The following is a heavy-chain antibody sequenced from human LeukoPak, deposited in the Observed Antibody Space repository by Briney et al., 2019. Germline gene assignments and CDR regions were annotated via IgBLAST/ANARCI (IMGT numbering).Heavy chain of an antibody. D-gene: IGHD3-9*01. CDR1: GFTFSNAW. CDR3: TTDFDGDYFDY. J-gene: IGHJ4*02. CDR2: IKSKTDGGTT. V-gene: IGHV3-15*01. Sequence: GGSLRLSCAASGFTFSNAWMSWVRQAPGKGLEWVGRIKSKTDGGTTDYAAPVKGRFTISRDDSKNTLYLQMNGLKTEDTAVYYCTTDFDGDYFDYWGQGTLVTVSS.